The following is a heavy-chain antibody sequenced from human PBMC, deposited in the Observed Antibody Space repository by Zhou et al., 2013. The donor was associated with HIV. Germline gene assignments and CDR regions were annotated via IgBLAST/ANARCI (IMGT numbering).Heavy chain of an antibody. CDR1: GYTFTGYY. J-gene: IGHJ6*03. V-gene: IGHV1-2*02. CDR3: ARGHTTVTKSFSAYYYYMDV. D-gene: IGHD4-4*01. CDR2: INPNSGGT. Sequence: QVQLVQSGAEVKKPGASVKVSCKASGYTFTGYYMHWVRQAPGQGLEWMGWINPNSGGTNYAQKFQGRVTMTRDTSISTAYMELSRLRSDDTAVYYCARGHTTVTKSFSAYYYYMDVWGKGTTVTVSS.